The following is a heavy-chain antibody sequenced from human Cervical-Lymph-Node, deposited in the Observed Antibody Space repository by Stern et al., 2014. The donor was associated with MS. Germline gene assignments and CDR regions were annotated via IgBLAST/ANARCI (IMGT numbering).Heavy chain of an antibody. D-gene: IGHD2-8*01. J-gene: IGHJ3*02. CDR1: EFTFSAYY. V-gene: IGHV3-11*01. CDR3: ASPGPLNAFDI. CDR2: ISRSGSTR. Sequence: MQLVESGGGLVKPGGSLRLSCAASEFTFSAYYMSWIRQAPGKGLEWVSYISRSGSTRYYVDSVKGRFTISRDNAKNSLYLQMNSLRAEDTAMYYCASPGPLNAFDIWGQGTLVTVSS.